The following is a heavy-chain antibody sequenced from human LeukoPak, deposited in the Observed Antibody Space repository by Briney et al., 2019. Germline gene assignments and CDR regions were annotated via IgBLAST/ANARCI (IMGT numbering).Heavy chain of an antibody. Sequence: GGSLRLSCATSGLTFSSYGFHWVRQALGKGLEWVAVIWYDGSQKYYLDSVKGRFTISRDSFDNTVYLQMNGLRAEDTAVYYCARDLGHFSRGASYFDYWGQGALVTVSS. CDR3: ARDLGHFSRGASYFDY. V-gene: IGHV3-33*01. CDR1: GLTFSSYG. J-gene: IGHJ4*02. D-gene: IGHD3-16*01. CDR2: IWYDGSQK.